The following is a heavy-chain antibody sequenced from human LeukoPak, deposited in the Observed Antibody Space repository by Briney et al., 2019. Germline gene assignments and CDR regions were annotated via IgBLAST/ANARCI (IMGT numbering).Heavy chain of an antibody. CDR1: GFTFSDYY. V-gene: IGHV3-11*01. CDR2: IGSSGSTI. D-gene: IGHD6-19*01. J-gene: IGHJ4*02. Sequence: GGSLRLSCAASGFTFSDYYMSWIRQAPRKGLEWVSYIGSSGSTIYYADSVKGRFTISRDNAKNSLYLQMNSLRAEDTAVYYCARDSRIAVAGGLDYWGQGTLVTVSS. CDR3: ARDSRIAVAGGLDY.